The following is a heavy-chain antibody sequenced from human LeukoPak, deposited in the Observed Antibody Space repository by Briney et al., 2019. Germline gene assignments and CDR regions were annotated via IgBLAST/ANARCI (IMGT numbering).Heavy chain of an antibody. D-gene: IGHD1-7*01. J-gene: IGHJ3*02. CDR1: GGSISSYY. Sequence: SETLSLTCTVSGGSISSYYWSWIRQPPGKGLEWIGYIYYSGSTNYNPSLKSRVTISVDTSKNQFSLKLSSVTAADTAVYYCAKTTNNWNYEDAFDIWGQGTMVTVSS. V-gene: IGHV4-59*01. CDR3: AKTTNNWNYEDAFDI. CDR2: IYYSGST.